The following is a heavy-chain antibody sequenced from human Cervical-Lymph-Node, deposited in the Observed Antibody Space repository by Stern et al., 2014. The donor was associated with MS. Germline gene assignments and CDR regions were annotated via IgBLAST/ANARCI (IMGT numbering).Heavy chain of an antibody. D-gene: IGHD3-22*01. CDR1: GDTFINHA. Sequence: VQLEESGAEVKKPGSSVKVSCKASGDTFINHAFTWVRQAPGQGLEWMGGIIPMYDAAKYAQKFPGIVTITADASTNTVYMELSSLRSEDTAMFYCARSFRRYYDSSGYPDALDMWGQGTMVTVSS. V-gene: IGHV1-69*01. CDR2: IIPMYDAA. CDR3: ARSFRRYYDSSGYPDALDM. J-gene: IGHJ3*02.